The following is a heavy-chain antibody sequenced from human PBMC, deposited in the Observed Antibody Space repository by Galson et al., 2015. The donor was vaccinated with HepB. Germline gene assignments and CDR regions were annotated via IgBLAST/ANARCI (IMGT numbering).Heavy chain of an antibody. V-gene: IGHV6-1*01. D-gene: IGHD5-24*01. Sequence: CAISGDSVSSNSAAWNWIRQSPSRGLEWLGRTYYRSKWYNDYAVSVKSRITINPDTSKNQFSLQLNSVTPEDTAVYYCARDRAGRDGYNLRFDPWGQGTLVTVSS. CDR3: ARDRAGRDGYNLRFDP. CDR2: TYYRSKWYN. CDR1: GDSVSSNSAA. J-gene: IGHJ5*02.